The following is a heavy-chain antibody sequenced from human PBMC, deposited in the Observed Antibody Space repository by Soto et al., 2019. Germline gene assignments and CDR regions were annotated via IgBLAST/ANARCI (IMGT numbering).Heavy chain of an antibody. J-gene: IGHJ4*02. V-gene: IGHV3-23*01. D-gene: IGHD1-26*01. CDR1: GFTFSSYA. Sequence: GGSLRLSCAASGFTFSSYAMSWVRQAPGKGLEWVSAISGSGGSTYYADSVKGRFTISRDNSKNTLYLQMNSLRAGDTAVYYCAKESSIVGATTEFDSWGQGTLVTVSS. CDR3: AKESSIVGATTEFDS. CDR2: ISGSGGST.